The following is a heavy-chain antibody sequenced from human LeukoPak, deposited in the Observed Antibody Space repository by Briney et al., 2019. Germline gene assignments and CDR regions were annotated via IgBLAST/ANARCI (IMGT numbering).Heavy chain of an antibody. CDR1: GFSFSGST. CDR2: IRTKGNNYAT. J-gene: IGHJ4*02. V-gene: IGHV3-73*01. Sequence: GSLRLSCAASGFSFSGSTIHWVRQASGKGLEWVGRIRTKGNNYATAYAASVRGRFTISRDDSKNTAFLQMNSLKTEDTAMYYCTRHADDTSNWGQGTLVTVSS. D-gene: IGHD3-22*01. CDR3: TRHADDTSN.